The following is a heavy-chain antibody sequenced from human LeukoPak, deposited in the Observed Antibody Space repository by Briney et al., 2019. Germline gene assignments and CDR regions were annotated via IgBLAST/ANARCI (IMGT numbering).Heavy chain of an antibody. V-gene: IGHV1-2*02. Sequence: ASVKVSCKASGYTFTGYYMHWVRQAPGQGLEWMGWINPNSGGTNYAQKFQGRVTMTRDTSISTAYMELSRLRSDDTAVYYCARAPRTTTVVTHNWSDPWGQGTLVTVSS. CDR3: ARAPRTTTVVTHNWSDP. CDR1: GYTFTGYY. D-gene: IGHD4-23*01. J-gene: IGHJ5*02. CDR2: INPNSGGT.